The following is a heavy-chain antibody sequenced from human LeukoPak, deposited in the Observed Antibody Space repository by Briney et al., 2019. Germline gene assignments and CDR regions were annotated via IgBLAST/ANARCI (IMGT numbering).Heavy chain of an antibody. D-gene: IGHD4-17*01. V-gene: IGHV3-30*03. J-gene: IGHJ4*02. CDR1: GLTFSSFG. CDR2: TSFDGGNK. Sequence: GGSLRLSCAASGLTFSSFGMHWVRQAPGKGLEWVAVTSFDGGNKHYADSVKGRFTISRDNSKNTLYLQMNSLRAEDTAVYYCARQSDYGEPFDYWGQGTLVTVSS. CDR3: ARQSDYGEPFDY.